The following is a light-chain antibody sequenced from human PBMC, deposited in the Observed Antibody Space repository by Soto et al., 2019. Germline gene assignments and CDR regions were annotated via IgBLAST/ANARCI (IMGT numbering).Light chain of an antibody. Sequence: QSVLTQPPSVSGAPGQRVSISCTGSSTNIGAGYGVHWYQQRPGTAPKLLIIGNTIRPSGVPDRFSGSKSGNTASLTISGLQAEDEDDYYCSSYTSSSIYVFGSGTSSPS. CDR3: SSYTSSSIYV. CDR2: GNT. J-gene: IGLJ1*01. CDR1: STNIGAGYG. V-gene: IGLV1-40*01.